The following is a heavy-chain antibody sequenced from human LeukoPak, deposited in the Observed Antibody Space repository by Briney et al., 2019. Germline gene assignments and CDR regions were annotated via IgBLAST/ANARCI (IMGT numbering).Heavy chain of an antibody. Sequence: PGGSLRLSCAASGFTFSGYGMHWVRQAPGKGLEWVSYISSSGRTIYYADSVKGRFTISRDNAKNSLYLQMNSLRAEDTAVYYCARDNRGSSWYFDYWGQGTLVTVSS. CDR1: GFTFSGYG. V-gene: IGHV3-48*03. D-gene: IGHD6-13*01. CDR2: ISSSGRTI. J-gene: IGHJ4*02. CDR3: ARDNRGSSWYFDY.